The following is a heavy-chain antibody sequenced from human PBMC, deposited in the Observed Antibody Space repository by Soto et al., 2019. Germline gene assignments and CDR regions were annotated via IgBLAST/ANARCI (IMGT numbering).Heavy chain of an antibody. Sequence: ASVKVSCKASGYTFTSYDINWVRQATGQGLEWMGWMNPNSGNTGYAQKFQGRVTMTRNTSISTAYMELSSLRSEDTAVYYCARGEIDYIWGSYSLYYFEYWGQGTLVTVSS. CDR1: GYTFTSYD. D-gene: IGHD3-16*02. CDR2: MNPNSGNT. V-gene: IGHV1-8*01. CDR3: ARGEIDYIWGSYSLYYFEY. J-gene: IGHJ4*02.